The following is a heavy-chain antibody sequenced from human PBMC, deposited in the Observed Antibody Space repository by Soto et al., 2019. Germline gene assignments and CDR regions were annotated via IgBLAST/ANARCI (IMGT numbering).Heavy chain of an antibody. D-gene: IGHD2-2*01. CDR1: GGSISSGGYS. CDR3: AREGPITTDCISTSCYGSWFDP. V-gene: IGHV4-30-2*01. Sequence: SETLSLTCAVSGGSISSGGYSWSWIRQPPGKGLEWIGYIYHSGSTYYNPSLKSRVTISVDRSKNQFSLKLSSVTAADTAVYYCAREGPITTDCISTSCYGSWFDPWGQGTLVTVS. J-gene: IGHJ5*02. CDR2: IYHSGST.